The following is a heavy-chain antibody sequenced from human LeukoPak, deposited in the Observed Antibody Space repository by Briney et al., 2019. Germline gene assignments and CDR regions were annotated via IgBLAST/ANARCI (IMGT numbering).Heavy chain of an antibody. CDR2: INHSGST. D-gene: IGHD4-17*01. Sequence: SETLSLTCAVYGGSFSGYYWSWIRQPPGKGLEWIGEINHSGSTNYNPSLKSRVTISVDTSKNRFSLKLSSVTAADTAVYYCVRHTVGGNFDYWGQGTLVTVSS. V-gene: IGHV4-34*01. CDR3: VRHTVGGNFDY. CDR1: GGSFSGYY. J-gene: IGHJ4*02.